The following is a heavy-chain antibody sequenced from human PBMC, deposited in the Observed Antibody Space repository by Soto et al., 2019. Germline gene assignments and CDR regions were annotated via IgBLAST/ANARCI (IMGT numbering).Heavy chain of an antibody. CDR3: ASFPVITFGGVIVPGYY. CDR2: INHSGST. D-gene: IGHD3-16*02. J-gene: IGHJ4*02. Sequence: PSETLSLTCAVYGGSLSGYYWSWIRQPPGKGLEWIGEINHSGSTNYNPSLKSRVTISVDTSKNQFSLKLSSVTAADTAVYYCASFPVITFGGVIVPGYYWGQGTLVTVSS. CDR1: GGSLSGYY. V-gene: IGHV4-34*01.